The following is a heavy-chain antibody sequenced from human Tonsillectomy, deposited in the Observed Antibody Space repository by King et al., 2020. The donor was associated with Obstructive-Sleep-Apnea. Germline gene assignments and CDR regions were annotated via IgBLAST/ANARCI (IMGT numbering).Heavy chain of an antibody. CDR2: IKSKTYGGTT. CDR3: TTDGCSSTSCYDNWFDP. Sequence: DVQLVESGGGLVKPGGSLRLSCAASGFTFSNAWMSWVRQAPGKGLEWVGRIKSKTYGGTTDYAAPVKGRFIILRDDSKNTLYLQMNSLKTEDTAVYYCTTDGCSSTSCYDNWFDPWGQGTLVTVSS. V-gene: IGHV3-15*01. J-gene: IGHJ5*02. CDR1: GFTFSNAW. D-gene: IGHD2-2*01.